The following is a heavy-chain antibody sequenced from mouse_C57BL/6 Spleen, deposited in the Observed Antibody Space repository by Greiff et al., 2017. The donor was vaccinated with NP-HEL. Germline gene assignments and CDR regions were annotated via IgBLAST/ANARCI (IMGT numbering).Heavy chain of an antibody. CDR3: AKERGAYFDY. Sequence: QVHVKQSGAELVRPGTSVKLSCKASGYTFTSYWMHWVKQRPGQGLEWIGVIDPSDSYTNYNQKFKGKATLTVDTSSRTAYMQLSSLTSEDSAVYYCAKERGAYFDYWGQGTTLTVSS. CDR2: IDPSDSYT. V-gene: IGHV1-59*01. J-gene: IGHJ2*01. CDR1: GYTFTSYW.